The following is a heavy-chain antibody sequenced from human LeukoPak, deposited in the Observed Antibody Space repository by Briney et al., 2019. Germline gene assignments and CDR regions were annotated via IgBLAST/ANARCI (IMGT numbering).Heavy chain of an antibody. CDR2: ISGNGVST. D-gene: IGHD3-10*01. CDR1: GFTFSSYA. CDR3: ARNQGFYYDSGSPPDY. Sequence: TGGSLTLSRAASGFTFSSYAMHWARQAPGKGLEYVSAISGNGVSTYYTNSVKGRFTISRDNSKNTLYLQMGSLRAEDMAVYYCARNQGFYYDSGSPPDYWGQGTLVTVSS. J-gene: IGHJ4*02. V-gene: IGHV3-64*01.